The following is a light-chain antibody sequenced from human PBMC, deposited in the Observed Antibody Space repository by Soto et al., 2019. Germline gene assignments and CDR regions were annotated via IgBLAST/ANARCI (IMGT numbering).Light chain of an antibody. J-gene: IGKJ1*01. CDR3: LQDHAYPWT. V-gene: IGKV1-17*01. CDR2: DTF. Sequence: DIQVTQSPSSLSASVGDRVTITCRASQSIGTYLNWYHQKPGKAPERLIYDTFTLASGVPSRFSGSGSGAEFTLTIASLQPEDIATYYCLQDHAYPWTFGQGTKVDIK. CDR1: QSIGTY.